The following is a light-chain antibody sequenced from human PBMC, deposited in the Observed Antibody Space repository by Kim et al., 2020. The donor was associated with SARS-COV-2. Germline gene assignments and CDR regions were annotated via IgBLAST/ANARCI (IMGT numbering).Light chain of an antibody. V-gene: IGLV2-11*01. J-gene: IGLJ1*01. Sequence: GHPVTISCPGTSRYVGGYNYVSWYQQHPGKAPKLMIYDVSKRPSGVPDRFSGSKSGNTASLTISGLQAEDEADYYCCSYAGSYTYVFGTGTKVTVL. CDR3: CSYAGSYTYV. CDR2: DVS. CDR1: SRYVGGYNY.